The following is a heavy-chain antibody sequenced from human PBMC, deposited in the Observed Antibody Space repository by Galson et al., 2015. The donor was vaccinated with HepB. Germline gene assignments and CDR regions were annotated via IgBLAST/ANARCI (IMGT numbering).Heavy chain of an antibody. J-gene: IGHJ6*03. CDR3: AREAASPATVGTQLYYYSHMDV. V-gene: IGHV1-18*01. CDR2: ISAYNGNT. Sequence: SVKVSCTASGFTFTSYGMSWVRQAPGQGLEWMGWISAYNGNTNYAQKLQGRVTMTTDTSTSTAYMQLRSLRSDDTAGYYCAREAASPATVGTQLYYYSHMDVWGKGTMVTVSS. D-gene: IGHD4-23*01. CDR1: GFTFTSYG.